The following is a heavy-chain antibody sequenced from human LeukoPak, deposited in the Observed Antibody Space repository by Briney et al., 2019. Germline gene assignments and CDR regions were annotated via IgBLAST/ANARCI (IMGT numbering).Heavy chain of an antibody. CDR3: AEVSRAYSGPYDY. J-gene: IGHJ4*02. Sequence: GSLRLSCAASGFIFSRYAMNWVRQAPGKGLEWVSAISGNGGSTYYADSVKGRFTISRDNSKNTLYLQMNSLRAEDTAVYYCAEVSRAYSGPYDYWGQGTLVTVSS. D-gene: IGHD2-15*01. V-gene: IGHV3-23*01. CDR2: ISGNGGST. CDR1: GFIFSRYA.